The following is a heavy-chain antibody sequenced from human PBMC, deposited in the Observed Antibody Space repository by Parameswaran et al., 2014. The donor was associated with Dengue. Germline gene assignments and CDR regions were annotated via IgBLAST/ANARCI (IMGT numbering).Heavy chain of an antibody. J-gene: IGHJ1*01. D-gene: IGHD4-17*01. V-gene: IGHV3-48*02. Sequence: WIRQPPGKGLEWVSYISSSSTIYYADSVKGRFTISRDNAKNSLYLQMNSLRDEDTAVYYCASLTPTVTYIQHWGQGTLVTVSS. CDR2: ISSSSTI. CDR3: ASLTPTVTYIQH.